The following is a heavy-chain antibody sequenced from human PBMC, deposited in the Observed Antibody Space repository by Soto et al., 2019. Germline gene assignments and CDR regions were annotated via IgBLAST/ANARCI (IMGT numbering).Heavy chain of an antibody. Sequence: EVQLVESGGGLVQPGGSLRLSCAASGFTFSSYSMNWVRQAPGKGLECVSFISSSSTSIHYADSVQGRFTISRDNAKHSLYLQISSLRAEDTAVYFCARGSGSGDWLIDYWGQGTLVTVSS. CDR3: ARGSGSGDWLIDY. J-gene: IGHJ4*02. CDR1: GFTFSSYS. V-gene: IGHV3-48*01. CDR2: ISSSSTSI. D-gene: IGHD3-9*01.